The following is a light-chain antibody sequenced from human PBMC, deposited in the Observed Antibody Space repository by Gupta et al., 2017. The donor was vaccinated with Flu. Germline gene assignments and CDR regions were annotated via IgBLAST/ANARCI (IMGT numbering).Light chain of an antibody. Sequence: SITISCTGTSSDVGGYNYVAWYQQHPGKAPQLIIYDVRDRPSGVSNRFSGSKSGNTASLTISGLQAEDETDYYCSSYSSTNTLVFGTGTKVTVL. V-gene: IGLV2-14*04. J-gene: IGLJ1*01. CDR3: SSYSSTNTLV. CDR2: DVR. CDR1: SSDVGGYNY.